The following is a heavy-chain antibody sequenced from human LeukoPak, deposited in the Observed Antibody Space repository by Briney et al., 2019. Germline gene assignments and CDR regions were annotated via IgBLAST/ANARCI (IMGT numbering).Heavy chain of an antibody. J-gene: IGHJ4*02. V-gene: IGHV1-2*02. D-gene: IGHD5-12*01. Sequence: APVKVSCKASGYTFTGYYMHWVRPAPGQGLEWMGWINPNSGGTNYAQKFQGRVTMTRDTSISTAYMELSGLRSDDTAVYYCARAGGYDYADYWGEGTLVTVSS. CDR3: ARAGGYDYADY. CDR1: GYTFTGYY. CDR2: INPNSGGT.